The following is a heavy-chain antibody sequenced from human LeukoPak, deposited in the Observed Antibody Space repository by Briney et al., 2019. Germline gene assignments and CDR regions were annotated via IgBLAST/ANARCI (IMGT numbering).Heavy chain of an antibody. Sequence: PGGSLRLSCAASGFSFSGFEMNWVRQAPGKGLEWVSYISSTGITIYYADSVKGRFTISRDNSKNTLYLQMNSLRAEDTAVCYCAKDMYGTSLSPVYWGQGTLVTVSS. CDR1: GFSFSGFE. CDR2: ISSTGITI. V-gene: IGHV3-48*03. CDR3: AKDMYGTSLSPVY. J-gene: IGHJ4*02. D-gene: IGHD6-13*01.